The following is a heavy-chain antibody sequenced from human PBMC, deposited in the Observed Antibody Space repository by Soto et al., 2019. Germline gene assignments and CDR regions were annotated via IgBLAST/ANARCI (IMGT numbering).Heavy chain of an antibody. CDR2: IIPIFGTA. Sequence: GASVKVSCKASGGTFSSYAISWVRQAPGQGLEWMGGIIPIFGTANYAQKFQGRVTITADESTSTAYMELSSLRSEDTAVYYCARPFSGTRGYSYGYWWFDPWGQGTMVTVSS. CDR1: GGTFSSYA. V-gene: IGHV1-69*13. D-gene: IGHD5-18*01. CDR3: ARPFSGTRGYSYGYWWFDP. J-gene: IGHJ5*02.